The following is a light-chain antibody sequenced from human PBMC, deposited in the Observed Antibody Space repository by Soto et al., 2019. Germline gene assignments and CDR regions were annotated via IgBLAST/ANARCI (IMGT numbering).Light chain of an antibody. J-gene: IGKJ1*01. V-gene: IGKV3-11*01. Sequence: TLSLSPGERATLSCRASQSLNYYLAWYQQKPGQAPRLLIYDASNRATGIPARFSGSGSGTDFTLTISSLEPEDFAVYYCQQRSNWPPTFGQGTKVDI. CDR2: DAS. CDR3: QQRSNWPPT. CDR1: QSLNYY.